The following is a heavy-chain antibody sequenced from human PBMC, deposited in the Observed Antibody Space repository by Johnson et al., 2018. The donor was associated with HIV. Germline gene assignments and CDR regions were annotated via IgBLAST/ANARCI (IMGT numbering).Heavy chain of an antibody. D-gene: IGHD3-10*01. CDR2: ITGRGTAI. CDR1: GFTFSDYY. J-gene: IGHJ3*02. Sequence: QVQLVESGGGLVKPGGSLRLSCAASGFTFSDYYIHWIRQAPGKGLEWLAFITGRGTAIYADSVKGRFTISRDNAKSSVILQVNSLTAEDTATYYCAREQATLWFMASGAAFNIWGQGTSVTVSS. V-gene: IGHV3-11*04. CDR3: AREQATLWFMASGAAFNI.